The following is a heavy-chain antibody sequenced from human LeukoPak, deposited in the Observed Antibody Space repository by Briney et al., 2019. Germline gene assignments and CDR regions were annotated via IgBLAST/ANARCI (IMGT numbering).Heavy chain of an antibody. V-gene: IGHV3-21*01. Sequence: PGGSLRLSCAASGFTFSSYSMNWVRQAPGKGLEWVSSISSSSSYIYYADSVKGRFTISRDNAKNSLYLQMNSLRAEDTAVYYCAREDIGWYWIDYWGQGTLVTVSS. D-gene: IGHD6-19*01. CDR2: ISSSSSYI. CDR3: AREDIGWYWIDY. CDR1: GFTFSSYS. J-gene: IGHJ4*02.